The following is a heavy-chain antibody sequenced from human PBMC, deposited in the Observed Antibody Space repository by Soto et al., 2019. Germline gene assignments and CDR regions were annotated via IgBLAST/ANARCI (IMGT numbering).Heavy chain of an antibody. CDR3: TRGHHSMDV. V-gene: IGHV3-11*06. CDR1: GFTFSDHY. CDR2: ITPTNTDT. Sequence: GGSLRLSCAAAGFTFSDHYMSWIRQAPGKGLEWVSYITPTNTDTDYADSVKGRFTISRDNARNSLYLQMNSLRAEDTAVYYCTRGHHSMDVWGQGTAVTVYS. J-gene: IGHJ6*02.